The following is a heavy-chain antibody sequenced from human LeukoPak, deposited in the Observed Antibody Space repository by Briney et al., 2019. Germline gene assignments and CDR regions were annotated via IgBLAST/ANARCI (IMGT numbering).Heavy chain of an antibody. CDR3: ARVLRDTVAAAKYFQH. J-gene: IGHJ1*01. D-gene: IGHD4-23*01. Sequence: GGSLRLSCAASGFTFSSYAMSWVRQAPGKGLEWVSAISGSGGSTYYADSVKGRFTISRDNSKNTLYLQMNSLRAEDTAVYYCARVLRDTVAAAKYFQHGGQGTLVTVSS. V-gene: IGHV3-23*01. CDR1: GFTFSSYA. CDR2: ISGSGGST.